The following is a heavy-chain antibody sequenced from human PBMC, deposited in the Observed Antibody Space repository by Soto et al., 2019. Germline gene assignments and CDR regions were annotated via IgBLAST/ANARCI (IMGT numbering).Heavy chain of an antibody. CDR3: AKALRFTFTTGYYMDV. Sequence: EVQLLESGGGLVQPGGSLRXXCAXSXXTVXSXXMSWVRQAPGKGLEWVSAISGSGSTYSADSVKGRFTISRDSSKNTVYLEMNSLRAEDTAVYYCAKALRFTFTTGYYMDVWGRGTTVTVSS. J-gene: IGHJ6*03. D-gene: IGHD3-16*01. CDR2: ISGSGST. V-gene: IGHV3-23*01. CDR1: XXTVXSXX.